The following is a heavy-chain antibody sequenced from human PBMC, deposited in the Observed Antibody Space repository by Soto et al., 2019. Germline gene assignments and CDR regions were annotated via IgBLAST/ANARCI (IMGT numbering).Heavy chain of an antibody. V-gene: IGHV3-21*01. J-gene: IGHJ6*02. CDR3: ARAECSGGSCYSHYYYIMDV. D-gene: IGHD2-15*01. CDR1: GFTFSSYA. Sequence: PGGSLRLSCAASGFTFSSYAMYWVRQAPGKGLEWVSSINSRSSSIYYADSLEGRFTISRDNAKNSLYLQMNSLRAADTAVYYCARAECSGGSCYSHYYYIMDVWGQGTTVTVSS. CDR2: INSRSSSI.